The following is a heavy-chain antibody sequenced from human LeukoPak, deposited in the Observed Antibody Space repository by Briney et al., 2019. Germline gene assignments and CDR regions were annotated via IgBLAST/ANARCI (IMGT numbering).Heavy chain of an antibody. V-gene: IGHV3-7*01. J-gene: IGHJ6*03. CDR2: IKQDGGER. D-gene: IGHD6-19*01. CDR3: AKGYSSGWWYYYDYMDI. Sequence: GGSLRLSCAASGFIFSNYWMGWVRQGPGKGLEWVANIKQDGGERYYVDSVKGRFTISRDNAKNSLYLEMNSLRAEDTAVYYCAKGYSSGWWYYYDYMDIWGKGTTVTVSS. CDR1: GFIFSNYW.